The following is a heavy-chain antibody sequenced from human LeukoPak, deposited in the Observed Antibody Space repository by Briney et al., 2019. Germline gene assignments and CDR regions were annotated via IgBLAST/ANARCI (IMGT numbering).Heavy chain of an antibody. J-gene: IGHJ3*02. V-gene: IGHV4-4*09. D-gene: IGHD2-2*01. CDR2: IYTSGST. CDR3: ARQKCTSTSCLTKNAFDI. Sequence: SETLSPTCTVSGSISSYYWSWIRQPPGKGLEWIGYIYTSGSTNYNPSLKSRVTISVDTSKNQFSLDLSSVTAADTAVYYCARQKCTSTSCLTKNAFDIWGQGTMVTVSS. CDR1: GSISSYY.